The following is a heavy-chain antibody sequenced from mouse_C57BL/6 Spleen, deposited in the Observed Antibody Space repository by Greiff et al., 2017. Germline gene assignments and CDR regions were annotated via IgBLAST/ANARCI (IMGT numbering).Heavy chain of an antibody. CDR3: ARKAIYYGNLYSAMDY. D-gene: IGHD2-1*01. V-gene: IGHV1-55*01. J-gene: IGHJ4*01. Sequence: VQLQQPGAELVKPGASVKMSCKASGYTFTSYWITWVKQRPGQGLEWIGDFYPGSGSTNYNEKFKSKATLTVDTSSSTAYMQLSSLTSEDSAVYYCARKAIYYGNLYSAMDYWGQGTSLTVSS. CDR2: FYPGSGST. CDR1: GYTFTSYW.